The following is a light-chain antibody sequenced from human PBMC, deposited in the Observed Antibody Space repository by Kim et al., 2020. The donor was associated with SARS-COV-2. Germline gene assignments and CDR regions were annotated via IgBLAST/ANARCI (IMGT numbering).Light chain of an antibody. CDR1: ESAVCGYND. CDR2: DVP. Sequence: GRSVTTSSTRTESAVCGYNDASWYQQHPGKAPKLMVYDVPERPSGVPDRLSGSKSGNTASLTISGLQAEDEADYYCCSYAGSYIWVFGGGTKVTVL. CDR3: CSYAGSYIWV. V-gene: IGLV2-11*03. J-gene: IGLJ3*02.